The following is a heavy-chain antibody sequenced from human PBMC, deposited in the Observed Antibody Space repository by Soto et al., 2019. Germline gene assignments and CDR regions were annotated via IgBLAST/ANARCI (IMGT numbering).Heavy chain of an antibody. CDR3: AGRLTTAASLDY. J-gene: IGHJ4*02. V-gene: IGHV3-53*01. Sequence: VQLVESGGGLIQPGGSLRLSCAASGFSVSHNHMTWVRQAAGKGLEWVSLIHGGGSTYYADSVKGRFTISRDNSKNTLYLQMHSLRAEDTAIYYCAGRLTTAASLDYWGQGTLVTVSS. CDR1: GFSVSHNH. CDR2: IHGGGST. D-gene: IGHD3-16*01.